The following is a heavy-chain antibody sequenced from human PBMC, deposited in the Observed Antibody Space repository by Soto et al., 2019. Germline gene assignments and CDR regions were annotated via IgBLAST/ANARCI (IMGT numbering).Heavy chain of an antibody. D-gene: IGHD2-15*01. CDR2: ISGSGGST. CDR1: GVTFSTYA. CDR3: AKDYGLLIHLARFDY. J-gene: IGHJ4*02. Sequence: EVQLLESGGGLVQPGGSLRLSCAASGVTFSTYAMRWVRQAPGKGLEWVSDISGSGGSTYYADSVKGRFTISRDTSKNTPYLQRNTLTADATAVYYSAKDYGLLIHLARFDYWGQGTLVTVSS. V-gene: IGHV3-23*01.